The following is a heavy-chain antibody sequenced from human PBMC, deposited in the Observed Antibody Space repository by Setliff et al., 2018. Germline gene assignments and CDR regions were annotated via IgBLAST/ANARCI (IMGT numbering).Heavy chain of an antibody. V-gene: IGHV1-46*01. CDR2: INPSGGLT. CDR3: ARDPFRNYDTAPVWFDS. D-gene: IGHD1-7*01. J-gene: IGHJ5*01. Sequence: GASVKVSCKASGYTLTNYYMHWVRQAPGQGLEWMGIINPSGGLTRYAQKFQGRVTMTRDTSTSTVYMELRSLRSDDTAVYYCARDPFRNYDTAPVWFDSWGQGTLVTVSS. CDR1: GYTLTNYY.